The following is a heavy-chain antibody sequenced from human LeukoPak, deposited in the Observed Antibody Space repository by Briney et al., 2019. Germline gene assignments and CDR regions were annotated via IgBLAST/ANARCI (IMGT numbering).Heavy chain of an antibody. Sequence: PGGSLRLSCAASGFIFSDYSMNWVRQAPGKGLEWVSYISSGSSSKYYADSVKGRATISRDDSKNSLYLQMNSLRVEDTAVYYCSSSIVAAGTSPFDYWGQGTLVAVSS. CDR3: SSSIVAAGTSPFDY. J-gene: IGHJ4*02. V-gene: IGHV3-48*04. D-gene: IGHD6-13*01. CDR1: GFIFSDYS. CDR2: ISSGSSSK.